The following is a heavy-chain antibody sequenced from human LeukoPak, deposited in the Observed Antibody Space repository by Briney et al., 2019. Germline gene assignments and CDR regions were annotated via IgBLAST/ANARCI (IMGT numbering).Heavy chain of an antibody. D-gene: IGHD3-10*01. Sequence: PGGSLRLSCTASGFTFSTYSMNWVRQAPGKGLEWVSYISSSSSSIYYADSVKGRFTISRDNAKNSLFLQMNSLRAEDTALYYCAGTFYYGSGSYVLAGYWGQATLVTVSS. CDR1: GFTFSTYS. CDR2: ISSSSSSI. J-gene: IGHJ4*02. CDR3: AGTFYYGSGSYVLAGY. V-gene: IGHV3-48*01.